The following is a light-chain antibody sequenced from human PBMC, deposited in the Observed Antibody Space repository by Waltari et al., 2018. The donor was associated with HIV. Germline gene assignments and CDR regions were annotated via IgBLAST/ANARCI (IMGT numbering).Light chain of an antibody. V-gene: IGKV3-20*01. CDR1: QSITSSY. Sequence: EIGLTQSPGTLSLSPGERATLSGRASQSITSSYLSLYQQKPGQAPRLVIYGASSRATCIPDRFSGSGSGADFTLTISRLEPEDFAVYYCQQYSSAPRTFGQGTKLEIK. CDR3: QQYSSAPRT. CDR2: GAS. J-gene: IGKJ2*01.